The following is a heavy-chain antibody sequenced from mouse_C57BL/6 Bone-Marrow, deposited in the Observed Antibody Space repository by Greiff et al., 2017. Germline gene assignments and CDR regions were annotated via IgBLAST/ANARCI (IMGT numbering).Heavy chain of an antibody. V-gene: IGHV1-69*01. Sequence: VQLQQPGAELVMPGASVKLSCKASGYTFTSYWMHWVTQRPGQGLEWIVEIAPSDSYTNYTQKFTGKSPFTVDKSSRTAYMQLSSLTSEDSAVYYCAREGYSGYFDYWGQGTTLTVSS. CDR2: IAPSDSYT. J-gene: IGHJ2*01. CDR3: AREGYSGYFDY. D-gene: IGHD2-12*01. CDR1: GYTFTSYW.